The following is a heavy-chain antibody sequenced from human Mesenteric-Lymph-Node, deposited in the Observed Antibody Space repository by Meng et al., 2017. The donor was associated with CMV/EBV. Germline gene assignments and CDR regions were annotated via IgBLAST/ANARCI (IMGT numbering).Heavy chain of an antibody. CDR2: IYYSGST. CDR1: GGSISSSSYY. V-gene: IGHV4-39*07. CDR3: ARGDFGLH. D-gene: IGHD3-3*01. Sequence: SETLSLTCTVSGGSISSSSYYWGWIRQPPGKGLEWIGSIYYSGSTNYNPSLKSRVTISVDTSKNQFSLKLSSVTAADTAVYYCARGDFGLHWGQGTLVTVSS. J-gene: IGHJ4*02.